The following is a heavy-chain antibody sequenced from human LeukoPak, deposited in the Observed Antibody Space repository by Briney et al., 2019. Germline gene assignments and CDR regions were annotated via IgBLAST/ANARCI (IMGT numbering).Heavy chain of an antibody. Sequence: GRSLRLSRAASGFTFSSYSMKGVRQAPGKGLERVSSISSSSSNIYYADSVKGRFTISRDNAKNSLYLQMNSLRAEDTAVYYCARIITGTTRSVVGYFDYWGQGTLVTVSS. D-gene: IGHD1-20*01. J-gene: IGHJ4*02. CDR1: GFTFSSYS. V-gene: IGHV3-48*01. CDR2: ISSSSSNI. CDR3: ARIITGTTRSVVGYFDY.